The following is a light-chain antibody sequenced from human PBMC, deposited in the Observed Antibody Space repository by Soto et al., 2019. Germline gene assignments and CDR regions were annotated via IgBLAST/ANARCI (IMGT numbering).Light chain of an antibody. V-gene: IGLV1-40*01. CDR2: GNS. CDR1: SSNIGAGYD. CDR3: QSYDSGLSAWV. Sequence: QSVLTQPPSVSGAPGQRVTISCTGSSSNIGAGYDVHWYQQLPGTAPKLLISGNSNRPSGVPDRFSGANSGTSASLAITGLQDEDDADYYCQSYDSGLSAWVFGGGTKLTVL. J-gene: IGLJ3*02.